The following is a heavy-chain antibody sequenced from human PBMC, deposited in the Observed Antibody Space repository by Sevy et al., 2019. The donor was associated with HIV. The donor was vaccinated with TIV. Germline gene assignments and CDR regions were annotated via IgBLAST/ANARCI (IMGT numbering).Heavy chain of an antibody. D-gene: IGHD3-22*01. J-gene: IGHJ4*02. CDR1: GKTLAALA. V-gene: IGHV1-24*01. Sequence: ASVKVSCKISGKTLAALAMHWVRQAPGKGLEWMGSFDPEDDKRIYAQKFQGRVTMTEDTSTDTTYMELRSLRSEDTAVYYSATTKDYYESSGSPFDDWGQGTLVTVSS. CDR3: ATTKDYYESSGSPFDD. CDR2: FDPEDDKR.